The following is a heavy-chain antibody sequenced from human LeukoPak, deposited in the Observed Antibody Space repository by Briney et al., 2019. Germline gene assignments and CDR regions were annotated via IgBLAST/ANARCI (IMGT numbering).Heavy chain of an antibody. J-gene: IGHJ4*02. D-gene: IGHD5-18*01. V-gene: IGHV1-46*01. CDR3: ARGPGYSYGYINTPGGLDY. CDR1: GYTFTSYY. CDR2: INPSGGST. Sequence: ASVKVSCKASGYTFTSYYMHWVRQAPGQGLEWMGIINPSGGSTSYAQKFQGRVTMTRDMSTSTVYMELSSLRSEDTAVYYCARGPGYSYGYINTPGGLDYWGQGTLVTVSS.